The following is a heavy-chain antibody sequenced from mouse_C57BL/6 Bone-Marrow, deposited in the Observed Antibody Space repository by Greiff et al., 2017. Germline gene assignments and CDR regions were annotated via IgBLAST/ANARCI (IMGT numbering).Heavy chain of an antibody. Sequence: QVQLQQSGAELVRPGASVTLSCKASGYTFTDYEMHWVKQTPVHGLEWIGAIDPETGGTAYNQKFKGKAILTADKSSSTAYMELRSLTSEDSAVYYCTRLNYGSSFAYWGQGTLVTVSA. CDR2: IDPETGGT. J-gene: IGHJ3*01. CDR3: TRLNYGSSFAY. V-gene: IGHV1-15*01. D-gene: IGHD1-1*01. CDR1: GYTFTDYE.